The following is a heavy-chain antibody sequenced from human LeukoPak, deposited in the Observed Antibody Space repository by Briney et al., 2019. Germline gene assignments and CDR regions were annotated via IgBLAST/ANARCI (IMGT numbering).Heavy chain of an antibody. D-gene: IGHD2-21*02. V-gene: IGHV6-1*01. Sequence: SQTLSLTCAISGDSVSSNSAAWNWNRQSPSRGLEWLGRTYYRSKWYNDYAVSVKSRITINPDTSKNQFSLQLNSVTPEDTAVYYCARGVVTAILGNYYYYGMDVWGQGTTVTVSS. CDR2: TYYRSKWYN. CDR1: GDSVSSNSAA. CDR3: ARGVVTAILGNYYYYGMDV. J-gene: IGHJ6*02.